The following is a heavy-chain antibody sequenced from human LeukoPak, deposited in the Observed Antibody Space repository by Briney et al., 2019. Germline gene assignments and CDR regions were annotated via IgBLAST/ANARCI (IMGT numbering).Heavy chain of an antibody. CDR1: GGSVDTFY. V-gene: IGHV4-59*08. CDR3: AGHVGDYFDS. CDR2: VYYTGST. J-gene: IGHJ4*02. Sequence: SETLSLTCSVSGGSVDTFYWTWIRQPPAKGLDWLGNVYYTGSTNYNSYLQDRIRISIDMSKNQFPLTLTSVTATDTAFYYCAGHVGDYFDSWGKGIRVTVSS. D-gene: IGHD1-26*01.